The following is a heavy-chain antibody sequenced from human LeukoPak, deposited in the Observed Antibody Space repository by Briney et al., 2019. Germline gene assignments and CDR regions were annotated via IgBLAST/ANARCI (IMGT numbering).Heavy chain of an antibody. Sequence: SSETLSLTCTVSGGSISSYYWSWIRQPPGKGLEWIGYIYYSGSTNYNPSLKSRVTISVDTSKNQFSLKLSSVTAADTAVYYCAREDYYDSSGQNRFDPWGQGTLVTVSS. D-gene: IGHD3-22*01. CDR3: AREDYYDSSGQNRFDP. CDR2: IYYSGST. V-gene: IGHV4-59*01. CDR1: GGSISSYY. J-gene: IGHJ5*02.